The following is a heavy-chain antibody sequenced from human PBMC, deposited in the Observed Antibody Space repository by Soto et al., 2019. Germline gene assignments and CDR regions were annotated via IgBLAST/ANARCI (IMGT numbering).Heavy chain of an antibody. CDR1: GFDFSDST. J-gene: IGHJ5*02. V-gene: IGHV3-73*02. CDR3: TSPSNSPENT. Sequence: QLVESGGGLVQPGVSLKLSCTASGFDFSDSTIHWVRQSSGKGLGWVGRIKSKGNSFATAYAASVTGRFTVSRDESKNTAYLQMSMLESEDTAVYYCTSPSNSPENTWGQGTLVTVST. D-gene: IGHD4-4*01. CDR2: IKSKGNSFAT.